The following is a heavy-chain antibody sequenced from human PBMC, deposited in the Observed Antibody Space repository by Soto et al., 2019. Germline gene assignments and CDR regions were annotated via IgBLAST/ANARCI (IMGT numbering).Heavy chain of an antibody. Sequence: GASVKVSCKASGYTFTGYYMHWVRQAPGQGLEWMGWINPNSGGTNYAQKFQGRVTMTRDTSISTAYMELSRLRSDDTAGYYCAWANSAAGNFDYWGQGTLVTVSS. D-gene: IGHD6-13*01. CDR1: GYTFTGYY. CDR3: AWANSAAGNFDY. CDR2: INPNSGGT. V-gene: IGHV1-2*02. J-gene: IGHJ4*02.